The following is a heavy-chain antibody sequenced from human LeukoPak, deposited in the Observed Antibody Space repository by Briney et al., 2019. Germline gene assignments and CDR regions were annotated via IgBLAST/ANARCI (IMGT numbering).Heavy chain of an antibody. CDR3: ARGPIEQWLSYFDY. V-gene: IGHV1-8*03. J-gene: IGHJ4*02. CDR1: GYTFTSYD. D-gene: IGHD6-19*01. Sequence: ASVKVSCKASGYTFTSYDINWVRQATGQGLEWMGWMNPNSGNTGYAQKFQGRVTITRNTSISTAYMELSSLRSEDTAVYYCARGPIEQWLSYFDYWGQGTLVTVSS. CDR2: MNPNSGNT.